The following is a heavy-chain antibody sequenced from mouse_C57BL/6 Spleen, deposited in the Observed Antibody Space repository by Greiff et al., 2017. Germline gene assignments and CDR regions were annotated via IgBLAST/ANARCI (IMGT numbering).Heavy chain of an antibody. CDR2: INPNNGGT. Sequence: VQLQQSGPELVKPGASVKISCKASGYTFTDYYMNWVKQSHGKSLEWIGDINPNNGGTSYNQKFKGKATLTVDKSSSTAYMELRSLTSEDSAVYYCARWGYYSNYVGYWGQGTTLTVSS. CDR3: ARWGYYSNYVGY. D-gene: IGHD2-5*01. V-gene: IGHV1-26*01. CDR1: GYTFTDYY. J-gene: IGHJ2*01.